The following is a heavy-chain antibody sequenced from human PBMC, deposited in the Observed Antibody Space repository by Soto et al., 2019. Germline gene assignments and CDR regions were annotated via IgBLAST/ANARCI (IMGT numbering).Heavy chain of an antibody. Sequence: GGSLRLSCAASGFTVSSNYMSWVRQAPGKGLEWVSVIYSGGSTYYADSVKGRFTISRDNSKNTLYLQMNSLRAEDTAVYYCARRERDYYYGMDVWGQGTTVTVSS. J-gene: IGHJ6*02. CDR3: ARRERDYYYGMDV. V-gene: IGHV3-53*01. CDR1: GFTVSSNY. D-gene: IGHD1-26*01. CDR2: IYSGGST.